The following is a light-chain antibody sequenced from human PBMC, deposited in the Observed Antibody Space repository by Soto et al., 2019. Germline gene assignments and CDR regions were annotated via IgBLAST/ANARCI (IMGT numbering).Light chain of an antibody. CDR2: DNS. J-gene: IGLJ1*01. V-gene: IGLV1-40*01. Sequence: QSALAQPPSVSGAPGQKVTISCTGSSSNIGAGYDLHWYQQLPGTAPKLLLYDNSNRPSGVPDRFSGSKSGTPASLAITGLQAEDEADYYCQSYDSSLSAYVFGSGTKVTVL. CDR3: QSYDSSLSAYV. CDR1: SSNIGAGYD.